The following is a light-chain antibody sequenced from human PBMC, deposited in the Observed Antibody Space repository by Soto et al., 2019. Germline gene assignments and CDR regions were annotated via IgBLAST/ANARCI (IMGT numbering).Light chain of an antibody. CDR2: GAS. Sequence: EIVLTQSPGTLSLSPGERATLSCRASLSVSSNYLAWYQQKPGQTPRLLIYGASRRATGIPERFSGSGSGTDFTLTISRLEPEDFEVYFCQPYGNSHHTFGQGTKVDIK. CDR3: QPYGNSHHT. CDR1: LSVSSNY. V-gene: IGKV3-20*01. J-gene: IGKJ2*01.